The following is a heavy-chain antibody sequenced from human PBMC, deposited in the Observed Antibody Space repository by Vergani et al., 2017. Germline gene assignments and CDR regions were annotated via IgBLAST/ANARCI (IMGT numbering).Heavy chain of an antibody. J-gene: IGHJ4*02. CDR2: ISSSSSYI. CDR3: ARGSSGYLEGFDY. Sequence: EVQLVESGGGLVKPGGSLRLSCAASGFTFSSYSMNWVRQAPGKGLEWVSSISSSSSYIYYADSVKGRFTISRDNAKNSLYLQMNSLRAEDTAVYYCARGSSGYLEGFDYWGQGTLVTVSS. V-gene: IGHV3-21*01. D-gene: IGHD5-12*01. CDR1: GFTFSSYS.